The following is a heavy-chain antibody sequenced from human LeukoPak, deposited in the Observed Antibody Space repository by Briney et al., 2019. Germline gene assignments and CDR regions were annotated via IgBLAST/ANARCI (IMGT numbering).Heavy chain of an antibody. CDR2: IIPIFGTA. D-gene: IGHD3-10*01. Sequence: SVKVSCKASGYTFTTYNINWVRQAPGQGLEWVGQIIPIFGTANYAQKFQGRVTITADQSTSTVYMELSSLRSEDTAVYYCAREGGGSGSYGYYYYMDVWGKGTTVTISS. CDR1: GYTFTTYN. V-gene: IGHV1-69*13. CDR3: AREGGGSGSYGYYYYMDV. J-gene: IGHJ6*03.